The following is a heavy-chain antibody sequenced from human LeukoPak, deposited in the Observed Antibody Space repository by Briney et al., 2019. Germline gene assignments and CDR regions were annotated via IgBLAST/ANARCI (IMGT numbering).Heavy chain of an antibody. Sequence: PSETLSLTCTVSGDSIRSDDYRWGWLRQPPGKGLEWIGYIYYSGNTNYNPSLKSRVTISVDTSKNQFSLKLSSVTAADTAVYYCARRYYGSGTDGAFDIWGQGTMVTVSS. CDR2: IYYSGNT. CDR1: GDSIRSDDYR. V-gene: IGHV4-61*05. CDR3: ARRYYGSGTDGAFDI. J-gene: IGHJ3*02. D-gene: IGHD3-10*01.